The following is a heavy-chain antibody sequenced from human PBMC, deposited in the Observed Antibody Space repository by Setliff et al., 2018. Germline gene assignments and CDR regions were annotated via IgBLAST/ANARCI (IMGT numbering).Heavy chain of an antibody. CDR1: GGSISSGTYY. CDR2: IYHGGDT. CDR3: ARTGTYRYFDY. Sequence: KASETLSLTCTVSGGSISSGTYYWSWIRQPPGKGLEWIGRIYHGGDTYYNASLKSRLTISVDTSKNQFSLKLRSVTAADTAVYYCARTGTYRYFDYWGQGALVTVSS. V-gene: IGHV4-39*01. J-gene: IGHJ4*02. D-gene: IGHD1-1*01.